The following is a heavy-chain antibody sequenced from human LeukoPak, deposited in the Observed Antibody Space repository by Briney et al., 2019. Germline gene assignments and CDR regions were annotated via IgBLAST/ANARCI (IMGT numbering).Heavy chain of an antibody. Sequence: GRSLRLSCAASGFTFSSYAMHWDRQAPGKGLEWVAVISYDGSNKYYADSVKGRFTISRDNSKNTLYLQMNSLRAEDTAVYYCARDRHGVRGVISENFDYWGQGTLVTVSS. CDR1: GFTFSSYA. CDR2: ISYDGSNK. CDR3: ARDRHGVRGVISENFDY. V-gene: IGHV3-30-3*01. D-gene: IGHD3-10*01. J-gene: IGHJ4*02.